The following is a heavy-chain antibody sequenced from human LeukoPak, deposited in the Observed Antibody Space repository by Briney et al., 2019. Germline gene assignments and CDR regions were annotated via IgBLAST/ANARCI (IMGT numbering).Heavy chain of an antibody. D-gene: IGHD3-22*01. CDR2: IDWDDDK. CDR1: GFSLSTSGMC. Sequence: SGPTLVKPTQTLTLTCTFSGFSLSTSGMCVSWIRQPPGKALEWLARIDWDDDKYYSTSLKTRLTISKDTSKNQVVLTMTNMDPVDTATYYCARSTYYYDSSGSYYYYYYYMDVWGKGTTVTVSS. J-gene: IGHJ6*03. CDR3: ARSTYYYDSSGSYYYYYYYMDV. V-gene: IGHV2-70*11.